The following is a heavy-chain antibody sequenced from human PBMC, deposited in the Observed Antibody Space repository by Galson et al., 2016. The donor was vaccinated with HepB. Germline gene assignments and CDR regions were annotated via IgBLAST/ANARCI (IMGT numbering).Heavy chain of an antibody. J-gene: IGHJ6*02. CDR2: ISSSSAYI. CDR1: GITFSSYS. Sequence: SLRLSCAASGITFSSYSMNWVRQAPGKGLEWVSSISSSSAYIYHADSLKGRFTTSRDNAKNSLYLQMNSLRAEDTGVYYCARFHHSSGSKSSYGMGLWGQGTSVTVSS. CDR3: ARFHHSSGSKSSYGMGL. V-gene: IGHV3-21*01. D-gene: IGHD3-10*01.